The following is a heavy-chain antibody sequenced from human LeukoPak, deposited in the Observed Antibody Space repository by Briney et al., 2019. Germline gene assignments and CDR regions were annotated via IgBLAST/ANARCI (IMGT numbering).Heavy chain of an antibody. D-gene: IGHD3-22*01. CDR3: ARDESLRDYYDSSGFQDY. CDR1: GFTISRYG. V-gene: IGHV3-23*01. CDR2: ISGSADST. J-gene: IGHJ4*02. Sequence: PGGSLRLSCTASGFTISRYGMSWVRQAPGKGLEWVSAISGSADSTYYADSVKGRFTISRDNAKNSLYLQMNSLRAEDTAVYYCARDESLRDYYDSSGFQDYWGQGTLVTVSS.